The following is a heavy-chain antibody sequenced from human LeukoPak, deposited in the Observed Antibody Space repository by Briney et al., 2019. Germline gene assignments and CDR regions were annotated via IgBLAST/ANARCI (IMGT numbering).Heavy chain of an antibody. CDR3: ARVVTMVRGAYYYYMDV. CDR2: IYYSGST. CDR1: GGSISSYY. J-gene: IGHJ6*03. D-gene: IGHD3-10*01. V-gene: IGHV4-59*01. Sequence: SETLSLTCAVSGGSISSYYWSWIRQPPGKGLEWIGYIYYSGSTNYNPSLKSRVTISVDTSKNQFSLKLSSVTAADTAVYYCARVVTMVRGAYYYYMDVWGKGTTVTVSS.